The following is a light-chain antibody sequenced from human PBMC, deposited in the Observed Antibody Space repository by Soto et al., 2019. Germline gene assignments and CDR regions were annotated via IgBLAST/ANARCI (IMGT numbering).Light chain of an antibody. Sequence: DIQMTQSPSTLSASVGDRVTITCRASQSISSWLAWYQQKPGKAPKLLIYKASSLESGVPSRFSGSGSGTEFTLTISSLQPDDFATYYCQQYNNIPYTFGQGTKLEIK. J-gene: IGKJ2*01. CDR1: QSISSW. CDR2: KAS. V-gene: IGKV1-5*03. CDR3: QQYNNIPYT.